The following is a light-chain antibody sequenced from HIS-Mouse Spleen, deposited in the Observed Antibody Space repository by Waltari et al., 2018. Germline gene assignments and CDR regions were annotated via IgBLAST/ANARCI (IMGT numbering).Light chain of an antibody. V-gene: IGKV1-39*01. Sequence: DIQMTQSPSSLSASVGDRVTIPCRARQSISSYLNWDQQKPGKAPKPLIYGASRLQSGVPSRFSGSGSGTDFTLTISSLQPEDFATYYCQQSYSTRFTFGPGTKVDIK. CDR1: QSISSY. CDR2: GAS. CDR3: QQSYSTRFT. J-gene: IGKJ3*01.